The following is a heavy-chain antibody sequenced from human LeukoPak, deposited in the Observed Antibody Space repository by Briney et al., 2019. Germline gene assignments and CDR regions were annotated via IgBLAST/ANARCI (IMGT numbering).Heavy chain of an antibody. V-gene: IGHV1-24*01. D-gene: IGHD4-23*01. CDR2: FDPEDGET. J-gene: IGHJ6*03. CDR1: GYTLTELS. CDR3: ARYNGGNSPWSYYMDV. Sequence: GASVKVSCKVSGYTLTELSMHWVRQAPGKGLEWMGGFDPEDGETIYAQKFQGRVTMTEDTSTDTAYMELSSLRSEDTAVYYCARYNGGNSPWSYYMDVWGKGTTVTISS.